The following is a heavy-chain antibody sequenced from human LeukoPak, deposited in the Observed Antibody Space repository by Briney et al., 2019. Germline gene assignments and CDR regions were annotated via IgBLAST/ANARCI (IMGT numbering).Heavy chain of an antibody. Sequence: PGGSLRLSCAASGFTFSSYEMNWVRQAQGKGLEWVSYISSSGSTIYYADSVKGRFTISRDNAKNSLYLQMNSLRAEDTAVYYCTSLYQYYYDSSGYSDYWGQGTLVTVSS. CDR3: TSLYQYYYDSSGYSDY. CDR2: ISSSGSTI. V-gene: IGHV3-48*03. D-gene: IGHD3-22*01. J-gene: IGHJ4*02. CDR1: GFTFSSYE.